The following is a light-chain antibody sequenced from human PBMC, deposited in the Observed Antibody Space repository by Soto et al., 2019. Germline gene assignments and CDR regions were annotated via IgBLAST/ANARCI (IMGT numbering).Light chain of an antibody. CDR1: QSISSW. CDR3: QQYNSYSGT. Sequence: DIQMTQSPSTLSASVGDRVTITCRASQSISSWLAWYQQKPGKAPKLLIYKASSLESGVPSRFSGSGSGTEFTLTISRLQTDDFATYYCQQYNSYSGTFGQGTKLEIK. J-gene: IGKJ2*01. CDR2: KAS. V-gene: IGKV1-5*03.